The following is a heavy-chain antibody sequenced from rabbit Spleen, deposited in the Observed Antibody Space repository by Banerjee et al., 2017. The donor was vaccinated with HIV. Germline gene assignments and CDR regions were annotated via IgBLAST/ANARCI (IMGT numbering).Heavy chain of an antibody. J-gene: IGHJ3*01. CDR2: IYGSSSGGT. CDR1: GFSFSSSYY. Sequence: QQQLEESGGGLVKPGGTLTLTCKASGFSFSSSYYMCWVRQAPGKGLEWIACIYGSSSGGTYYASWAKGRFTISKTSSTTVTLQMTSLTAADTATYFCARADKSYDYIDLWGQGTLVTVS. CDR3: ARADKSYDYIDL. V-gene: IGHV1S45*01. D-gene: IGHD2-1*01.